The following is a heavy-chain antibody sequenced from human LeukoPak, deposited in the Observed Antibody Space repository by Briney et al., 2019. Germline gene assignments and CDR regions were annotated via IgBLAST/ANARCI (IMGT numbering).Heavy chain of an antibody. J-gene: IGHJ3*02. D-gene: IGHD2-2*01. V-gene: IGHV3-30-3*01. CDR1: GFTFSSYA. CDR2: ISYDGSNK. CDR3: AREGSYQLRDAFDI. Sequence: GGSLRLSCAASGFTFSSYAMHWVRQAPGKGLEWVAVISYDGSNKYYADSVKGRFTISRDNSKNTLYLQMNSLRAEDTAVYYCAREGSYQLRDAFDIWGQGTMVIVSS.